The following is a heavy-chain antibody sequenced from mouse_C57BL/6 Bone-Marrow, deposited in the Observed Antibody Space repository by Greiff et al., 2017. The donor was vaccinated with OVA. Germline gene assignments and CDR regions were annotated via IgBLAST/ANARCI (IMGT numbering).Heavy chain of an antibody. V-gene: IGHV5-6*01. Sequence: EVQLVESGGDLVKPGGSLKLSCAASGFTFSSYGMSWVRQTPDKRLEWVATISSGGSYTYYPDSVKGRFTISRDNAKNTLYLQMSSLKSEDTAMYYCARRDYDGYFDYWGRGTTLTVSS. J-gene: IGHJ2*01. CDR1: GFTFSSYG. D-gene: IGHD2-4*01. CDR3: ARRDYDGYFDY. CDR2: ISSGGSYT.